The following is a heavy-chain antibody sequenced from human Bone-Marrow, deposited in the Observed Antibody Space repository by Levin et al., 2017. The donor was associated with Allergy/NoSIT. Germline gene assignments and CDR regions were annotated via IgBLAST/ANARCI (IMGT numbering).Heavy chain of an antibody. Sequence: SETLSLTCSVSGASISNYYWNWIRLSPGQGLEWIGSIYHSGATDYNPSLKSRVTISLDTSKNQFSLILKSVTAADTAVYYCARGVSSSWSSRGAFAVWGLGTMVAVSS. V-gene: IGHV4-4*08. CDR1: GASISNYY. D-gene: IGHD6-13*01. CDR2: IYHSGAT. CDR3: ARGVSSSWSSRGAFAV. J-gene: IGHJ3*01.